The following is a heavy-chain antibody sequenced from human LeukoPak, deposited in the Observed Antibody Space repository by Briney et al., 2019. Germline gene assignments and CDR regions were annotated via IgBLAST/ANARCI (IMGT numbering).Heavy chain of an antibody. V-gene: IGHV3-21*01. CDR3: ARDGSRGNLVTAPDF. CDR2: ITSSHIYI. Sequence: GGSLRLSCAASGFTFSTYSMNWVRQAPGKGLEWVSSITSSHIYIYYADSVKGRFTISRDNAKNSLYLQMNSLRAEDTAVYYCARDGSRGNLVTAPDFWGQGTLVTVFS. CDR1: GFTFSTYS. D-gene: IGHD2-21*02. J-gene: IGHJ4*02.